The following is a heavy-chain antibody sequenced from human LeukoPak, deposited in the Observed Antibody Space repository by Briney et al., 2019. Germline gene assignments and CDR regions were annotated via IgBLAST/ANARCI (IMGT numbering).Heavy chain of an antibody. CDR1: GFTFSSYW. D-gene: IGHD6-19*01. CDR2: INSDGSST. V-gene: IGHV3-74*01. Sequence: PGGSLRLSCAASGFTFSSYWMHWVRQVPGKGLVWVSRINSDGSSTSYADSVKGRFTISRDNAKNTLYLQMNSLRAEDTAMYYCAXMXVVXGTIGYGMDVWGQGTTVTVS. CDR3: AXMXVVXGTIGYGMDV. J-gene: IGHJ6*02.